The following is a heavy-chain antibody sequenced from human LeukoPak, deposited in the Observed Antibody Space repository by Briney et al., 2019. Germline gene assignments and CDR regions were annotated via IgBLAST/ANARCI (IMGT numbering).Heavy chain of an antibody. Sequence: ASETLSLTCTVSGGSVSSTEFYWGWIRQPPGKGLQWIGINYYTGSTYYNPSLNSRVTMYVDTSQNQFPLKMTSVTAADTAVYYCARLSKGRYFDYIFDYWGQGTLVIVSS. V-gene: IGHV4-39*01. D-gene: IGHD3-9*01. CDR3: ARLSKGRYFDYIFDY. J-gene: IGHJ4*02. CDR1: GGSVSSTEFY. CDR2: NYYTGST.